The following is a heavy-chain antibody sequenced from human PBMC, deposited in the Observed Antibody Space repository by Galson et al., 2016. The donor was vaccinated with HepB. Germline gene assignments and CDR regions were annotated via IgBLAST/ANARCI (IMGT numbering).Heavy chain of an antibody. CDR3: AKSDILAGYSAFDY. V-gene: IGHV3-30*18. J-gene: IGHJ4*02. D-gene: IGHD3-9*01. Sequence: SLRLSCAASGFTFSSYGMHWVRQVPGKGLEWVAVISYDGINEYYVDSVKGRFTISRDNSKNTVYLQMNSLRPEDTAVYYCAKSDILAGYSAFDYWGQGTLVTVSS. CDR1: GFTFSSYG. CDR2: ISYDGINE.